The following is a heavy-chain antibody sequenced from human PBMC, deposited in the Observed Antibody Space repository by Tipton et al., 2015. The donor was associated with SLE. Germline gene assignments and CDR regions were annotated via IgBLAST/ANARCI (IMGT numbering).Heavy chain of an antibody. J-gene: IGHJ4*02. CDR1: GFTFSSYE. CDR2: ISSSGSTI. Sequence: SLRLSCAASGFTFSSYEMNWVRQAPGKGLEWVSYISSSGSTIYYADSVKGRFTISRDNSKNTLYLQMNSLRAEDTAVYYCAKSPQGGFWSGYGAFDYWGQGTLVTVSS. D-gene: IGHD3-3*01. V-gene: IGHV3-48*03. CDR3: AKSPQGGFWSGYGAFDY.